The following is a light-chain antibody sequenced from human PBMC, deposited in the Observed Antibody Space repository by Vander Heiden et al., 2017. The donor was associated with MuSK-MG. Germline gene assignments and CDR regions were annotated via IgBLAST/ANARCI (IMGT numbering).Light chain of an antibody. J-gene: IGKJ1*01. Sequence: DIQMTPSPSTLSASVGDRVTITCRASQSISSWLAWYQQRAGKAPKLLIYDASSLESGVSSRFSGSGYGTEFTLTISSRQPDDFASYYCQQDKSYSPWTFGQGTKVEIK. CDR3: QQDKSYSPWT. CDR2: DAS. CDR1: QSISSW. V-gene: IGKV1-5*01.